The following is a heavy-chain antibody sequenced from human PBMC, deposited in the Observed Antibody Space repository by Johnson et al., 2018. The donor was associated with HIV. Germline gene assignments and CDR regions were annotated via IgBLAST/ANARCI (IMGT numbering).Heavy chain of an antibody. V-gene: IGHV3-9*01. CDR2: ISWNSCSI. D-gene: IGHD1-26*01. Sequence: EVQLVESGGGLVQPGGSLRLSCAASGFTFSSYAMSWVRQAPGKGLEWVSGISWNSCSIGYADSVKGRFTISRDNAKNSLYLQMNSLRAEDTALYYCAKDTVGATGGDAFDIWGQGTMVTVSS. CDR1: GFTFSSYA. J-gene: IGHJ3*02. CDR3: AKDTVGATGGDAFDI.